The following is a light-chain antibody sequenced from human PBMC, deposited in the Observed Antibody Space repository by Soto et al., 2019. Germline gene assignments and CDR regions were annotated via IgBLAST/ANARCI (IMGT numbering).Light chain of an antibody. CDR2: DAS. CDR3: QQRSNWT. V-gene: IGKV3-11*01. CDR1: QSVSSY. J-gene: IGKJ1*01. Sequence: EIVMTQSPATLSVSPGERATISCRASQSVSSYLAWYQQKPGQAPRLLIYDASNRATGIPARFSGSGSGTDFTLTISSLEPEDFEVYYCQQRSNWTFGQGTKVDIK.